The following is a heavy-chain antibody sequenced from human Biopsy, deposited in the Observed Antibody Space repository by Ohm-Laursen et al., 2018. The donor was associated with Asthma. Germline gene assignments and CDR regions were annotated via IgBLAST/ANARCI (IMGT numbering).Heavy chain of an antibody. CDR2: IYYSGRT. CDR1: GGTISSYY. D-gene: IGHD2-15*01. J-gene: IGHJ4*02. CDR3: AGFCSGGNCPDH. V-gene: IGHV4-59*01. Sequence: SETLSLTCTVSGGTISSYYWSWIRQPPGKGLEWIGYIYYSGRTNYNPSLKSRVTISVDTSKKQISLRLSSVIAADTAVYYCAGFCSGGNCPDHWGQGTLVTVSS.